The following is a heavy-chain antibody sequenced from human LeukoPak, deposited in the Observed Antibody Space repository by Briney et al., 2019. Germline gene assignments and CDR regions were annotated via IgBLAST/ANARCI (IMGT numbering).Heavy chain of an antibody. CDR3: ARRDYDYVWGTYRRYRPFDY. CDR1: GGSISSYY. Sequence: SETLSLTCTVSGGSISSYYWGWIRQPPGKGLEWIGSIDYSGSTNYNPSLKSRVTISVDTSKNQFSLRLSSVTAADTAVYYCARRDYDYVWGTYRRYRPFDYWGQGTLVTVSS. CDR2: IDYSGST. J-gene: IGHJ4*02. V-gene: IGHV4-39*01. D-gene: IGHD3-16*02.